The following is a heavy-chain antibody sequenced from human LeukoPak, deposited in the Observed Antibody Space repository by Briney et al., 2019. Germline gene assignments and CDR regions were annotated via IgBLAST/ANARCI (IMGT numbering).Heavy chain of an antibody. CDR3: ARNNWKYEGVDY. CDR2: IYYSGST. J-gene: IGHJ4*02. D-gene: IGHD1-7*01. Sequence: PSQTLSLTCTVSGGSISSGDYYWRWIRQPPGKGLEWNGYIYYSGSTYYNPSLKSRVTKSVDKSKNQFPLKLSSVTAANTAVDYCARNNWKYEGVDYGGQGTLVTVSS. V-gene: IGHV4-30-4*08. CDR1: GGSISSGDYY.